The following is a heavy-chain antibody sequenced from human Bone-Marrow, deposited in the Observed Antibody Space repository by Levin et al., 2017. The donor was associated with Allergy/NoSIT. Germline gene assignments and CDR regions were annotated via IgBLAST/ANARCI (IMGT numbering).Heavy chain of an antibody. CDR2: IYYSGST. Sequence: SETLSLTCTVSGGSISSGDYYWSWIRQPPGKGLEWIGYIYYSGSTYYNPSLKSRVTISVDTSKNQFSLKLSSVTAADTAVYYCARVASYYDSSGDYYSHDYWGQGTLVTVSS. CDR1: GGSISSGDYY. J-gene: IGHJ4*02. D-gene: IGHD3-22*01. CDR3: ARVASYYDSSGDYYSHDY. V-gene: IGHV4-30-4*01.